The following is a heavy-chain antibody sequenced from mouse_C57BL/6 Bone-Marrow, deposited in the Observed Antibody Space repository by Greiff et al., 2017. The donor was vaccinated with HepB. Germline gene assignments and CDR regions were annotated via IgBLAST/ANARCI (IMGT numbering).Heavy chain of an antibody. D-gene: IGHD1-2*01. Sequence: QVHVKQSGPELVKPGASVKISCKASGYAFSSSWMNWVKQRPGKGLEWIGRIYPGDGDTNYNGKFKGKATLTADKSSSTAYMQLSSLTSEDSAVYFCANIKALAYWGQGTLVTVSA. CDR3: ANIKALAY. J-gene: IGHJ3*01. V-gene: IGHV1-82*01. CDR1: GYAFSSSW. CDR2: IYPGDGDT.